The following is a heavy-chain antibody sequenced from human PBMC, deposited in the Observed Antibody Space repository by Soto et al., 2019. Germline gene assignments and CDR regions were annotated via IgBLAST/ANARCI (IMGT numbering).Heavy chain of an antibody. CDR2: IIPIFGTA. D-gene: IGHD2-2*01. J-gene: IGHJ6*02. Sequence: QVQLVQSGAEVKKPGSSVKVSCKASGGTFSSYAISWVRQAPGQGLEWMGGIIPIFGTANYAQKFQGRVKITADESTSTAYMELSSLRAEDTAVYYCARDRNCSSTSCYLYYYYGMDVWGQGTTVTVSS. V-gene: IGHV1-69*01. CDR1: GGTFSSYA. CDR3: ARDRNCSSTSCYLYYYYGMDV.